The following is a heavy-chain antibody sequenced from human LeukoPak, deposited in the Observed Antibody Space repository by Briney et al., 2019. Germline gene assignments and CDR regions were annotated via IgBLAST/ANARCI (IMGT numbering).Heavy chain of an antibody. CDR2: ISSSSSYI. CDR3: VSWWATSYGMDV. D-gene: IGHD2-15*01. CDR1: GFTFSNYA. Sequence: PGGSLRLSCAASGFTFSNYAMSWVRQAPGKGLEWVSSISSSSSYIYYADSVKGRFTISRDNAKNSLYLQMNSLRAEDTAVYYCVSWWATSYGMDVWGQGTTVTVSS. V-gene: IGHV3-21*01. J-gene: IGHJ6*02.